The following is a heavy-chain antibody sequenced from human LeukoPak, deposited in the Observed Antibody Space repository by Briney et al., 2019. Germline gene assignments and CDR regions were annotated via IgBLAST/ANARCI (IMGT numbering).Heavy chain of an antibody. Sequence: WETLSLTCTASGGSISSSSYYWGWIRQPPGKGLEWIGSIYYSGSTYYNPSLKSRVTISVDTSKNQFSLKLSSVTAADTAVYYCARPNVDAYDFWSGYPEGYFDYWGQGTLVTVSS. D-gene: IGHD3-3*01. J-gene: IGHJ4*02. CDR3: ARPNVDAYDFWSGYPEGYFDY. V-gene: IGHV4-39*01. CDR1: GGSISSSSYY. CDR2: IYYSGST.